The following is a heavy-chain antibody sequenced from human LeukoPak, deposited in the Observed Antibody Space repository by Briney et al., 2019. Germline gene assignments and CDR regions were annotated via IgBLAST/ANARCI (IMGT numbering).Heavy chain of an antibody. CDR3: SRGVLLGY. Sequence: PSETLSLTCAVYGGSFSGYYWSWIRQPPGKGLEWIGEINHSGSTNYNPSLKSRVTISVDTSKNRFSLKLSSVTAADTAVYYCSRGVLLGYGGKGTLVTVSS. V-gene: IGHV4-34*01. CDR1: GGSFSGYY. CDR2: INHSGST. D-gene: IGHD3-16*01. J-gene: IGHJ4*02.